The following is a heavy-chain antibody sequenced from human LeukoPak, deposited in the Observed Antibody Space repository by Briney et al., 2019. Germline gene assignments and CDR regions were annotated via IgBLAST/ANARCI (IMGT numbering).Heavy chain of an antibody. D-gene: IGHD3-16*01. CDR1: GVTFSSYA. V-gene: IGHV3-30*04. Sequence: PGRSLRLSCAASGVTFSSYAMHWVRQAPGKGLEWVAVISYDGSNKYYADSVKGRFTISRDNSKNTLYLQMSSLRAEDTAVYYCARTWAHYYYYGMDVWGQGTTVTVSS. CDR3: ARTWAHYYYYGMDV. CDR2: ISYDGSNK. J-gene: IGHJ6*02.